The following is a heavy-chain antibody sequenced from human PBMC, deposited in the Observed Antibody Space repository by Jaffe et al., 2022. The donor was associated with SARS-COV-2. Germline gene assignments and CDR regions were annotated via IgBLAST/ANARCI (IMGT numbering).Heavy chain of an antibody. V-gene: IGHV3-9*01. D-gene: IGHD1-26*01. CDR3: AKDIYPSGDGLYGMDV. CDR2: ISWNSGSI. J-gene: IGHJ6*02. Sequence: EVQLVESGGGLVQPGRSLRLSCAASGFTFDDYAMHWVRQAPGKGLEWVSGISWNSGSIGYADSVKGRFTISRDNAKNSLYLQMNSLRAEDTALYYCAKDIYPSGDGLYGMDVWGQGTTVTVSS. CDR1: GFTFDDYA.